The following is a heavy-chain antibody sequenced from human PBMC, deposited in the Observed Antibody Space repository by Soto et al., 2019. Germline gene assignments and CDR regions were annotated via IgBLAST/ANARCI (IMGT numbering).Heavy chain of an antibody. J-gene: IGHJ4*02. Sequence: ASVKVSCKASGYTFTSYALSWVRQAPGQGLEWMGWLSAYNGNTNYAQNLQGRVTVTTDTSTDTAYMELRSLRSDDTAVYYCATVVGAVPYCVQGTMVTVSS. D-gene: IGHD1-26*01. CDR3: ATVVGAVPY. V-gene: IGHV1-18*01. CDR2: LSAYNGNT. CDR1: GYTFTSYA.